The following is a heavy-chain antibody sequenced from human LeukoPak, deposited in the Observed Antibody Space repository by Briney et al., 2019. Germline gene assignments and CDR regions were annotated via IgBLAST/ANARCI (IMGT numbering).Heavy chain of an antibody. CDR3: VRASTDDSSSYYYYYYYMDV. V-gene: IGHV3-53*01. Sequence: GGSLRLSCAASGFTVSSNYMSWVRQAPGKGLEWVSVIYSGGSTYYADSVKGRFTISRDNSKNTLYLQMNSLRAEDTAVYYCVRASTDDSSSYYYYYYYMDVWGKGTTVTVSS. CDR1: GFTVSSNY. CDR2: IYSGGST. D-gene: IGHD3-22*01. J-gene: IGHJ6*03.